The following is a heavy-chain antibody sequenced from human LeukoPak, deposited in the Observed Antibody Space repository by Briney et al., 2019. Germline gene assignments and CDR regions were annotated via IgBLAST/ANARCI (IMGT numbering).Heavy chain of an antibody. CDR1: GGTFSSYA. CDR2: IIPILGIA. Sequence: SVKVSCKASGGTFSSYAISWVRQAPGQGLEWMGRIIPILGIANYAQKFQGRVTITADKSTSTAYMELSSLRSEDTAAYYCARLRYFDWIHDYWGQGTLVTVSS. V-gene: IGHV1-69*04. J-gene: IGHJ4*02. D-gene: IGHD3-9*01. CDR3: ARLRYFDWIHDY.